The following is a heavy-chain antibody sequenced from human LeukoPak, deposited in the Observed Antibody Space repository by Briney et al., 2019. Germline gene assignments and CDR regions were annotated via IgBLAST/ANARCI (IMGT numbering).Heavy chain of an antibody. Sequence: GGSLRLSCAASGFTFSTYEMNWVRQAPGKGLEWIAYIGSSGINIYYGEYVKGRFTISRDNAKNTVYLQMNSLRAEDTAVYYCARDGAYTAFDIWGQGTMVTVSS. CDR1: GFTFSTYE. CDR3: ARDGAYTAFDI. V-gene: IGHV3-48*03. D-gene: IGHD2-21*01. CDR2: IGSSGINI. J-gene: IGHJ3*02.